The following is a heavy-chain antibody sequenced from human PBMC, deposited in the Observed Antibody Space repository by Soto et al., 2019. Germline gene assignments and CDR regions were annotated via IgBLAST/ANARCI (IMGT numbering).Heavy chain of an antibody. CDR2: INPNSGGT. V-gene: IGHV1-2*02. CDR3: ARDWSSGWYVDY. D-gene: IGHD6-19*01. Sequence: ASVKVSCKASGYTFTGYYMHWVRQAPGQGLEWMGWINPNSGGTNYAQKFQGRVTMTRDTSISTAYMELSRLRSDDTAVYYCARDWSSGWYVDYWGQGTLVTLSS. CDR1: GYTFTGYY. J-gene: IGHJ4*02.